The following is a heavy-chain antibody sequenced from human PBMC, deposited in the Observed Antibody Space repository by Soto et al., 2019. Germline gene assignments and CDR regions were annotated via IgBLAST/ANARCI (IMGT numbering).Heavy chain of an antibody. CDR3: AKPLQVY. Sequence: LRLSCAASGFTFSSYAMTWVRQAPGKGLEYVSTLSGSGVNAYYADSVKGRFTISRDNSKNTLYLQMNSLRVEDTAIYYCAKPLQVYWGQGTQVTSPQ. V-gene: IGHV3-23*01. CDR2: LSGSGVNA. CDR1: GFTFSSYA. J-gene: IGHJ4*02.